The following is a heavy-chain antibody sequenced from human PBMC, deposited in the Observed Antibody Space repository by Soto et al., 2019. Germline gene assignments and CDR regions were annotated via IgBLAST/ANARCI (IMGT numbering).Heavy chain of an antibody. CDR1: GASISSGDYY. Sequence: LSETLSLTCAVSGASISSGDYYWTWIRQVPERGLEWLGYKSYSGTTSYNPSLKSRITMSIDTSQNQFSLKLSSVTAADTAVYFCARDIVVVPAALSPRGPPLDPWGQGTLVSVSS. CDR2: KSYSGTT. J-gene: IGHJ5*02. D-gene: IGHD2-2*01. CDR3: ARDIVVVPAALSPRGPPLDP. V-gene: IGHV4-31*11.